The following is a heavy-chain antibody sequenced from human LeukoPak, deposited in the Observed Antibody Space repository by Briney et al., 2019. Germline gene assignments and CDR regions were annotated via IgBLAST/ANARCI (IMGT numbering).Heavy chain of an antibody. V-gene: IGHV3-74*01. D-gene: IGHD1-26*01. CDR2: INSDGSST. J-gene: IGHJ4*02. CDR3: ARDGGSYYGGNFDY. Sequence: GGSLRLSCAASGFTFSSYWMHWVRQAPGKGLVWVSRINSDGSSTNYADSVKGRFTISRDNAKNTLYLQMNSLRAKDTAVYYCARDGGSYYGGNFDYWGQGTLVTVFS. CDR1: GFTFSSYW.